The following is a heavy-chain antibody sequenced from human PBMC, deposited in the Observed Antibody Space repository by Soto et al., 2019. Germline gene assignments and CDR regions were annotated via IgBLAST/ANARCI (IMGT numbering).Heavy chain of an antibody. J-gene: IGHJ3*02. Sequence: QVQLQESGPGLVKPSQTLSLTCSVSGVSISTGQYYWSWIRQSPGGGLQWIGYISYTGSTYYNPALKSRVSISADTTKIRFSLTLVTVTAADTAVYFCARDNGDGYNEGAFDIWGQGTMVTVSS. V-gene: IGHV4-30-4*01. D-gene: IGHD2-21*01. CDR2: ISYTGST. CDR3: ARDNGDGYNEGAFDI. CDR1: GVSISTGQYY.